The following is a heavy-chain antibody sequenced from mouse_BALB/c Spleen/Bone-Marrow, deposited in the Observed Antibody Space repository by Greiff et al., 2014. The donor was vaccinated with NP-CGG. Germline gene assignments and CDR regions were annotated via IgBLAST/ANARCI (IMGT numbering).Heavy chain of an antibody. Sequence: EVKLQESGPELVKPGASVKISCKASGYSFTGYFMNWVIQSHGKSFEWIGRINPYNGDSFYNQKFKGKATLTVDKSSSTAHMELRSLASEDSAVYYCARVTTDWYFDVWGAGTTVTISS. J-gene: IGHJ1*01. V-gene: IGHV1-20*02. CDR1: GYSFTGYF. CDR2: INPYNGDS. CDR3: ARVTTDWYFDV. D-gene: IGHD1-1*01.